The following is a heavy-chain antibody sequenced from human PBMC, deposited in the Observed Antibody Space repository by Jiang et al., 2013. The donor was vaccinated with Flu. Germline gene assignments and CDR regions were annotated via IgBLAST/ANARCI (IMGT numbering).Heavy chain of an antibody. Sequence: SISSSSYYWGWIRLAPRKGLEWIGSIYYSGSTYYNPSLKSRVTISVDTSKNQFSLKLSSVTAADTAVYYCASIGVRGYWGQGTLVTVSS. CDR3: ASIGVRGY. CDR2: IYYSGST. J-gene: IGHJ4*02. D-gene: IGHD2-21*01. CDR1: SISSSSYY. V-gene: IGHV4-39*01.